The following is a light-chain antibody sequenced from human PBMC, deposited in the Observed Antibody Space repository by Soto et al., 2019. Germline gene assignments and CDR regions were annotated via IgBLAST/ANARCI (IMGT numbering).Light chain of an antibody. CDR3: SSYGGSSSALSV. J-gene: IGLJ1*01. CDR2: DVS. CDR1: SSDVGGSKY. Sequence: QSALTQPASVSGSPGQSITISCTGTSSDVGGSKYVSWYQQHPGQAPKLMIYDVSNRPSGISVRFSGSKSGYTASLTISGLQTEDEADYYCSSYGGSSSALSVFGTGTKLTVL. V-gene: IGLV2-14*03.